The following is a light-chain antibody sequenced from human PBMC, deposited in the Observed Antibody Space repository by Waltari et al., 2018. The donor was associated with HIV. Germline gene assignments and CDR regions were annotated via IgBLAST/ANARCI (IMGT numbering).Light chain of an antibody. J-gene: IGKJ1*01. CDR2: AAS. Sequence: EVVMTQSPATLSVSPGERATLSCRANQNIAKNLTWNQQKPGHPPRLLIFAASTRATGCPARFSGSGSGTEFTLTISSLQSEDFAVYYCQQYNKWPWTFGQGTRVEIK. CDR3: QQYNKWPWT. V-gene: IGKV3-15*01. CDR1: QNIAKN.